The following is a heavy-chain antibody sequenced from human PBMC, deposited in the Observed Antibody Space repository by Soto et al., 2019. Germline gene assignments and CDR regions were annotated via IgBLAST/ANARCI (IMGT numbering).Heavy chain of an antibody. CDR1: GFSLSTSGVG. J-gene: IGHJ4*02. CDR2: IYWDDDK. V-gene: IGHV2-5*02. CDR3: AHSAYGSASYQKRFVENFDS. Sequence: QITLKESGPTLVNPTQTHTLTCTFSGFSLSTSGVGVCWIRQPPGKALEWLALIYWDDDKRYSPSLKSRLSITKDTSKNQVVLTMSNMDPVDTAPYYCAHSAYGSASYQKRFVENFDSWGQGTMVTVSS. D-gene: IGHD3-10*01.